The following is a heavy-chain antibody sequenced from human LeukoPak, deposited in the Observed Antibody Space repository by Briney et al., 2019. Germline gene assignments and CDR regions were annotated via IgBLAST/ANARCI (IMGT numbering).Heavy chain of an antibody. J-gene: IGHJ4*02. V-gene: IGHV1-2*02. D-gene: IGHD4-17*01. CDR3: ARGPHYGDYAYFDY. Sequence: ASVKASCKASGYTFTGYYMHWVRQAPGQGLEWMGWINPNSGGTNYAQKFQGRVTMTRDTSISTAYMELSRLRSDDTAVYYCARGPHYGDYAYFDYWGQGTLVTVSS. CDR1: GYTFTGYY. CDR2: INPNSGGT.